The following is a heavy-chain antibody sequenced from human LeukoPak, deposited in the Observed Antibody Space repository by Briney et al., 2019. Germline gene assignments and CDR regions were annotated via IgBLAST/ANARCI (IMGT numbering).Heavy chain of an antibody. Sequence: QSGGSLRLSCAASGFTVSSNYMSWVRQAPGKGLEWLSYISSSSSIIYYADSVKGRFTISRDNAKNSLYLQMDSLRAEDTAVYYCARVPVAATPGWDYYGMDVWGQGTTVTVSS. J-gene: IGHJ6*02. CDR2: ISSSSSII. V-gene: IGHV3-48*01. CDR1: GFTVSSNY. CDR3: ARVPVAATPGWDYYGMDV. D-gene: IGHD2-15*01.